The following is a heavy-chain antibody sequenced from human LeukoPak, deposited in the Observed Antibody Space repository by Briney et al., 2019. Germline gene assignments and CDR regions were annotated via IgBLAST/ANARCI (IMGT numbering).Heavy chain of an antibody. J-gene: IGHJ4*02. CDR3: VRARRIAAAGLYYFDY. V-gene: IGHV1-2*02. CDR1: GYTFTGYY. Sequence: ASVKVSCKASGYTFTGYYMHWVRQAPGQGLEWMGWINPNSGGTNYAQKFQGRVTMTRDTSISTAYMELSRLRSDDTAVYYCVRARRIAAAGLYYFDYWGQGTLVTVSS. D-gene: IGHD6-13*01. CDR2: INPNSGGT.